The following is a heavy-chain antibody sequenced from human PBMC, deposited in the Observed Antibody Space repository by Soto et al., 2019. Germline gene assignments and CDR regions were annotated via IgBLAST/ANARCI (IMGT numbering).Heavy chain of an antibody. CDR1: GGTFSSYT. V-gene: IGHV1-69*02. J-gene: IGHJ4*02. CDR2: IIPILGIA. CDR3: ARGDSSSWYYYFDY. Sequence: QVQLVQSGAEVKKPGSSVKVSCKASGGTFSSYTISWVRQAPGQGLEWMGRIIPILGIANYAQKFQGRVTIPADKSTRTAYMELSSLRSEDTAVYYCARGDSSSWYYYFDYWGQGTLVTVSS. D-gene: IGHD6-13*01.